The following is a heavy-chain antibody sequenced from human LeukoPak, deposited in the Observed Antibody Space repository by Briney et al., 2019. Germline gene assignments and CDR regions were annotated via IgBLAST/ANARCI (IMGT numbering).Heavy chain of an antibody. CDR3: AKAGGHDWNYWCFDL. CDR2: IGARATTT. Sequence: GRSLRLSCAASGFTFSSYGMHWVRQAPGKGLEWVSSIGARATTTYYTGSVKGRFTTSRDNSQNTLYLQMNSLRVEDTAVYYCAKAGGHDWNYWCFDLWGRGTLVTVSS. J-gene: IGHJ2*01. CDR1: GFTFSSYG. D-gene: IGHD5-12*01. V-gene: IGHV3-23*01.